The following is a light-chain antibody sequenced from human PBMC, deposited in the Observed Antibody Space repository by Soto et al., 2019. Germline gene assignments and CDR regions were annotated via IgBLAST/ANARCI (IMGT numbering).Light chain of an antibody. CDR3: NSYTTRSSLYV. J-gene: IGLJ1*01. CDR2: DVS. Sequence: QSVLTQPASVSGSPGQSITISCTGTSSDIGGYDYVSWYQQYPGKAPKLMIYDVSNRPSGVSDRFSGSKSANTTSLTISGLQAGDEADYSCNSYTTRSSLYVFGTGTKLTVL. CDR1: SSDIGGYDY. V-gene: IGLV2-14*01.